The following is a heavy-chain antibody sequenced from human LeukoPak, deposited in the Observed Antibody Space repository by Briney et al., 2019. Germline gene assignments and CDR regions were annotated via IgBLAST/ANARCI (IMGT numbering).Heavy chain of an antibody. CDR3: ARAVRNNYYYYYMDV. CDR1: GGSIRSNY. Sequence: SETLSLTCSVSGGSIRSNYWNWIRQPPGKGLEWIGYIYHSGSTNYNPSLKSRVIISVDTSKNQFSLKLNSVTAADTAVYFCARAVRNNYYYYYMDVWGKGTTVTVSS. J-gene: IGHJ6*03. V-gene: IGHV4-59*01. CDR2: IYHSGST.